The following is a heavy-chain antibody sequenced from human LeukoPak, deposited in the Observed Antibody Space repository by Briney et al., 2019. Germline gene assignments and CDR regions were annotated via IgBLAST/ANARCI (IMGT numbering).Heavy chain of an antibody. J-gene: IGHJ5*02. D-gene: IGHD3-10*01. CDR3: ARVSTLRRECDP. Sequence: PSETLSLTCTVSGGSISSSSYYWGWIRQPPGKGLEWIGSIYYSGSTYYNPSLKSRVTISVDTSKNQFSLKLSSVTAADTAVYYCARVSTLRRECDPWGQGTLVTVSS. CDR2: IYYSGST. CDR1: GGSISSSSYY. V-gene: IGHV4-39*07.